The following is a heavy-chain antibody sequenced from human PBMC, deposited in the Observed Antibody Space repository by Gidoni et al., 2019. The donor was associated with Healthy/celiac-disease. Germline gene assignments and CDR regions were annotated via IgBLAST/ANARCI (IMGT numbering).Heavy chain of an antibody. J-gene: IGHJ6*02. Sequence: QVQLVQSVAEVKKPGASVKVSCKASGYTYTSYYMHWVRQAPGQGLEWMGIINPIRGSTSYAQKFQGRVTMTRDTSTSTVYMELSSLRSEDTAVYYCARVSFLEWLSPHYYGMDVWGQGTTVTVSS. D-gene: IGHD3-3*01. CDR1: GYTYTSYY. CDR3: ARVSFLEWLSPHYYGMDV. CDR2: INPIRGST. V-gene: IGHV1-46*01.